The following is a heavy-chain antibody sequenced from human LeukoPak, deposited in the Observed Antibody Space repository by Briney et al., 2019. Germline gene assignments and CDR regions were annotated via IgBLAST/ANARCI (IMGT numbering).Heavy chain of an antibody. CDR2: INSDGTST. CDR3: ARVRGYNYGYNY. V-gene: IGHV3-74*01. D-gene: IGHD5-18*01. CDR1: GFTFSSYW. Sequence: GGSLRLSCAASGFTFSSYWMHWVRQAPGRGLVWVSRINSDGTSTIYAGSVKGRFTISRDNAKNTLYLQMNSLRAEDTAVYYCARVRGYNYGYNYWGQGTLVTVSS. J-gene: IGHJ4*02.